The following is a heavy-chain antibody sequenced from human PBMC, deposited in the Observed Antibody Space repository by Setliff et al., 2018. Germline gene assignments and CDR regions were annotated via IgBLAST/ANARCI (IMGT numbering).Heavy chain of an antibody. CDR2: IKSDGSNT. D-gene: IGHD2-2*01. CDR1: GFTFSSYS. CDR3: ARGGCSATSCLDY. J-gene: IGHJ4*02. V-gene: IGHV3-74*01. Sequence: GGSLRLSCAASGFTFSSYSMNWVRQAPGKGLMWVSYIKSDGSNTHYADSVEGRFTISRDNAKNTLCLQMNSLRAEDTAVYYCARGGCSATSCLDYWGQGILVTVSS.